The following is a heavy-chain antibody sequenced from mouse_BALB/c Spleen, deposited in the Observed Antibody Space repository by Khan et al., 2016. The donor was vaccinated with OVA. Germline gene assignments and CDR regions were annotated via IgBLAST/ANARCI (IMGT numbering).Heavy chain of an antibody. CDR3: ARKNGSDFDY. D-gene: IGHD1-1*01. J-gene: IGHJ2*01. CDR1: GYSFTGYF. CDR2: INPHIGET. Sequence: EVQLQQSGPELVKPGASVKISCKASGYSFTGYFMNWVMQSHGKRLEWIGRINPHIGETFYNQKFPDKATLTVDESSTTAHMELRSLASEDSAVYYCARKNGSDFDYWGQGTTLTVSS. V-gene: IGHV1-20*02.